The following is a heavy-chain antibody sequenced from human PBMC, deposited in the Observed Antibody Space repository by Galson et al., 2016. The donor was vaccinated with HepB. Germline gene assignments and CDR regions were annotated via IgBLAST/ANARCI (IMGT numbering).Heavy chain of an antibody. J-gene: IGHJ4*02. Sequence: CAISGDSVSSNTAAWNWIRQSPSRGLEWLGRTYYRSKWYNDYAVSVKSRITINPDTSKNQFSLQLSSVTPEDTAVYYCVSGETGTARIRAFDMWGQGTLVAVSS. CDR2: TYYRSKWYN. V-gene: IGHV6-1*01. D-gene: IGHD1-7*01. CDR1: GDSVSSNTAA. CDR3: VSGETGTARIRAFDM.